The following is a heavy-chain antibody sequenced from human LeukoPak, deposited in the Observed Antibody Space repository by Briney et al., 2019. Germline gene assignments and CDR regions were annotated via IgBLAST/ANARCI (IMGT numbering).Heavy chain of an antibody. CDR3: ARDLMGAYNWFDP. V-gene: IGHV1-46*01. CDR2: VNPSGGST. CDR1: GYTFTSYY. J-gene: IGHJ5*02. Sequence: ASVKVSCKASGYTFTSYYMHWVRQAPGQGLEWMGIVNPSGGSTSYAQKFQGRVTMTRDMSTSTVYMELSSLRSEDTAVYYCARDLMGAYNWFDPWGQGTLVTVSS. D-gene: IGHD1-26*01.